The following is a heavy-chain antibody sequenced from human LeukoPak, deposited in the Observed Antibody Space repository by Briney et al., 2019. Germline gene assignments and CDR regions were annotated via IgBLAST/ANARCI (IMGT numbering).Heavy chain of an antibody. Sequence: SETLSLTCTVSGGSISSGSYYWSWIRQPAGTGLEWIGRIYTSGSTNYNPSLKSRVTISVDTSKNQFSLKLSSVTAADTAVYYCARFYDSSGYYYVDAFDIWGQGTMVTVSS. D-gene: IGHD3-22*01. CDR3: ARFYDSSGYYYVDAFDI. CDR2: IYTSGST. J-gene: IGHJ3*02. CDR1: GGSISSGSYY. V-gene: IGHV4-61*02.